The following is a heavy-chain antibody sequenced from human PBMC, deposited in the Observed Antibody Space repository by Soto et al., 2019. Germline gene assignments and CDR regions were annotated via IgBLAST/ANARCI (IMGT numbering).Heavy chain of an antibody. CDR2: FDPEDGET. CDR1: GYTLTELS. J-gene: IGHJ4*02. D-gene: IGHD3-16*02. Sequence: ASVKVSCKVSGYTLTELSMHWVRQAPGKGLEWMGGFDPEDGETIYAQKFQGRVTMTEDTSTDTAYMELSSLRSEDTAVYYCATIRITFGGVIVISRYFDYWGQGTLVTVSS. CDR3: ATIRITFGGVIVISRYFDY. V-gene: IGHV1-24*01.